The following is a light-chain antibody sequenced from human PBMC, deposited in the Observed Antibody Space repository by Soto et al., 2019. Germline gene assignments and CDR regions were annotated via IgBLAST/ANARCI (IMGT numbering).Light chain of an antibody. CDR2: GNT. J-gene: IGLJ1*01. CDR1: TSNIGAGYD. Sequence: QSVLTQPPSVSGALGQRVTISCTGITSNIGAGYDVHWYQLLPGRAPKLLIYGNTNRPSGVPDRFSGSKSATSASLAITGLQAEDEAVYYCSSYTTSSTLVFGPGTKLTVL. V-gene: IGLV1-40*01. CDR3: SSYTTSSTLV.